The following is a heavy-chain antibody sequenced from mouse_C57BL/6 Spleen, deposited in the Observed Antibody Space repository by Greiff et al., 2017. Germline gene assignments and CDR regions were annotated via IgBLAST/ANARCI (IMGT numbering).Heavy chain of an antibody. D-gene: IGHD3-2*02. CDR2: IDPSDSYT. CDR1: GYTFTSYW. J-gene: IGHJ4*01. CDR3: ARGLRLQAMDY. V-gene: IGHV1-50*01. Sequence: VQLQQPGAELVKPGASVKLSCKASGYTFTSYWMQWVKQRPGQGLEWIGEIDPSDSYTNYNQKFKGKATLTVDTSSSTAYMQLSSLTSEDSAVYYCARGLRLQAMDYWGQGTSVTVSS.